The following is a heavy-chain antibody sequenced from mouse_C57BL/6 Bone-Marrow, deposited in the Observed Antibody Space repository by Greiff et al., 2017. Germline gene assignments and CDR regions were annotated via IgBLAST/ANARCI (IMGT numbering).Heavy chain of an antibody. CDR2: IYPRSGNT. V-gene: IGHV1-81*01. CDR3: SYDYPSWFAY. J-gene: IGHJ3*01. D-gene: IGHD2-4*01. Sequence: VQLKQSGAELARPGASVKLSCKASGYTFTSYGISWVKQRTGQGLEWIGEIYPRSGNTYYNEKFKGKATLTADKSSSTAYMELRSLTSEDSAVYFCSYDYPSWFAYWGQGTLVTVSA. CDR1: GYTFTSYG.